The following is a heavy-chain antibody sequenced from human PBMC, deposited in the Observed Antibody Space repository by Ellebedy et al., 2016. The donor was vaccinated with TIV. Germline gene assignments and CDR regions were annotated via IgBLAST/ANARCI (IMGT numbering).Heavy chain of an antibody. CDR1: GFTFSDYY. CDR2: ISSRGSTI. CDR3: ARWPSGDAPLDY. J-gene: IGHJ4*02. V-gene: IGHV3-11*04. D-gene: IGHD4-17*01. Sequence: GGSLRLSCAASGFTFSDYYMSWIRQAPGMGLEWVSYISSRGSTIYYADSVKGRFTISRDNAKNSLYLQMNSLRVEDTAVYYCARWPSGDAPLDYWGQGTLVTVSS.